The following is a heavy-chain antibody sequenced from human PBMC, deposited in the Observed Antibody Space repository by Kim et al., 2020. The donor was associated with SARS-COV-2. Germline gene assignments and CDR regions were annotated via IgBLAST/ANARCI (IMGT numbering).Heavy chain of an antibody. CDR1: GGSFSGYY. J-gene: IGHJ4*02. Sequence: SETLSLTCAVYGGSFSGYYWSWIRQPPGKGLEWIGEINHSGSTNYNPSLKSRVTISVDTSKNQFSLKLSSVTAADTAVYYCARVRKTIVLVVYAIRRGVFDYWGQGTLVTVSS. CDR3: ARVRKTIVLVVYAIRRGVFDY. V-gene: IGHV4-34*01. D-gene: IGHD2-8*02. CDR2: INHSGST.